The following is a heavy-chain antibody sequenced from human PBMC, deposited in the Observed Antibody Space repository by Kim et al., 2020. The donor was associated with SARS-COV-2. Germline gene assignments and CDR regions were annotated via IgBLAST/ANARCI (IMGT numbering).Heavy chain of an antibody. Sequence: DGSEKNCVDSVRGRFTISRDNAEKSLYLQMDGLRAEDTAVYYCASLKYDYWGRGALVTVSS. CDR3: ASLKYDY. CDR2: DGSEK. D-gene: IGHD2-2*01. J-gene: IGHJ4*02. V-gene: IGHV3-7*01.